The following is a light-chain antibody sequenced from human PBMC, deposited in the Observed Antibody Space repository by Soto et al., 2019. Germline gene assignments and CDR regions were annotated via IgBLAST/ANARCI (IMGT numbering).Light chain of an antibody. Sequence: DIVFSQSRGTVWLSRGERATLSCGASQSVDSSYLAWYRQKPGQAPRLLIYGESSRATGIPDRFRGSGSGTDFTLTISRLEPADFAVYYCQQSGSSVITLGQGTRLEIK. CDR3: QQSGSSVIT. CDR1: QSVDSSY. J-gene: IGKJ5*01. V-gene: IGKV3-20*01. CDR2: GES.